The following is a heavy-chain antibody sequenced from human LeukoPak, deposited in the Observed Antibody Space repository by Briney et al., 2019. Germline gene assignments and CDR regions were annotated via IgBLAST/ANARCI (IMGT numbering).Heavy chain of an antibody. CDR2: ISRRSSYI. D-gene: IGHD3-3*01. CDR1: VFPFKSYN. Sequence: GGPLRISCGASVFPFKSYNMNWAPQAPGKGLEGVSSISRRSSYIYYAESVKGRFTISRDNVKNTLYLQMNSLNADDTAVYYCATPYYQFWSGYLSHHEFWGQGTLVTVSS. V-gene: IGHV3-21*01. J-gene: IGHJ4*02. CDR3: ATPYYQFWSGYLSHHEF.